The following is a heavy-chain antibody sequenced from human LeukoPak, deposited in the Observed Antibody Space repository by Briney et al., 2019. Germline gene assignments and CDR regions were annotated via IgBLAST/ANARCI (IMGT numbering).Heavy chain of an antibody. D-gene: IGHD2-2*01. Sequence: GGSLRLSCAASGFTVSSNYMNWVRQAPGKGLEWVSVIYSGGSTYYADSVKGRFTISRDNSKNTLYLQMNSLRAEDTAVYYCARDSATAMTFDYWGQGTLVSVSS. CDR3: ARDSATAMTFDY. V-gene: IGHV3-53*01. CDR2: IYSGGST. J-gene: IGHJ4*02. CDR1: GFTVSSNY.